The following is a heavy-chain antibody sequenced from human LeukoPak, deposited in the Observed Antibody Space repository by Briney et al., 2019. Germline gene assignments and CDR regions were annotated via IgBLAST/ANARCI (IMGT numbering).Heavy chain of an antibody. CDR1: GGSISSGPYY. J-gene: IGHJ4*02. V-gene: IGHV4-61*02. CDR2: IYTSGST. D-gene: IGHD3-3*01. Sequence: SEALSLARTVSGGSISSGPYYWSWIRQPAGKGLEWIGRIYTSGSTNYNPSLKSRVTISLDTSKNQFSLKLSSVTAADTAVYYCARDFGFWSGYSSFDYWGQGTLVTVSS. CDR3: ARDFGFWSGYSSFDY.